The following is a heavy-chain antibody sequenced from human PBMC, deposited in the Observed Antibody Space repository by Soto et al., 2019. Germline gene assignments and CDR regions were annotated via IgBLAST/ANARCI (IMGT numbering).Heavy chain of an antibody. CDR3: ARDCSSTICHGVDS. CDR2: ISAYNGNT. V-gene: IGHV1-18*01. D-gene: IGHD2-2*01. Sequence: ASVKVSCKASGYTFSSYGITWVRQAPGQGLEWMGWISAYNGNTNYTQKFQGRVTLTTDTSTRTAYMELRSLSSDDTAVYYCARDCSSTICHGVDSWGQGPLITVFS. J-gene: IGHJ4*02. CDR1: GYTFSSYG.